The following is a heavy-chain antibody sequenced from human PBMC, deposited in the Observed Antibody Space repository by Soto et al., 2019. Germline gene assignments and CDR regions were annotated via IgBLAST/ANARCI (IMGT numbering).Heavy chain of an antibody. J-gene: IGHJ5*02. V-gene: IGHV3-23*01. D-gene: IGHD2-15*01. Sequence: EVQLLESGGGLVQPGGSLRLSCAASGFTISSYAMSWVRQAPGKGLEWVSAISGSGGSTYYADSVKGRFTISRDNSKNTLYLQMNSLRAEDTAVYYCAKDYTEKKLLLYNWFDPWGQGTLVTVSS. CDR1: GFTISSYA. CDR2: ISGSGGST. CDR3: AKDYTEKKLLLYNWFDP.